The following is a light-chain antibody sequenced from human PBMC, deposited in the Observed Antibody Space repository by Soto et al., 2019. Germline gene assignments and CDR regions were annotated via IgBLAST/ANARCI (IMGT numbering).Light chain of an antibody. V-gene: IGKV3-11*01. Sequence: IVLTQSPAILSLSPWVRATLSCRASQSVSSSLAWYQQKPGQAPRLLIYDASNRATGIPARFSGSGSGADFTLTISSLEPEDFAVYYCQQRSNWPLTFGGGTKVEIK. J-gene: IGKJ4*01. CDR3: QQRSNWPLT. CDR1: QSVSSS. CDR2: DAS.